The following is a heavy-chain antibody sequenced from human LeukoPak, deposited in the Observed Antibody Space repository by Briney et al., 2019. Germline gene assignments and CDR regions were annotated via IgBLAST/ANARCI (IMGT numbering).Heavy chain of an antibody. CDR3: ARDRGGYDY. V-gene: IGHV3-21*01. CDR1: GFTFSSYS. CDR2: ISTSSSYI. Sequence: GGSLSLSWAASGFTFSSYSMNWVSQAPGEWREWVSSISTSSSYIYYADSVKGRFTITRDNAKNSLYMQMNSLRAEDTAVYYCARDRGGYDYWGQGTLVTVSS. D-gene: IGHD3-10*01. J-gene: IGHJ4*02.